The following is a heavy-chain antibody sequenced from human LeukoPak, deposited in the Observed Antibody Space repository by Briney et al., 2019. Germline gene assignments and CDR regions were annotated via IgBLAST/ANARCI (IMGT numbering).Heavy chain of an antibody. D-gene: IGHD2-2*01. Sequence: ASVKVSCKASGGTFSSYAISWVRQAPGQGLEWMGRIIPIFCTANYAQNFQGRVTITTDESTSTAYMELSSLRSEDTAVYYCARGCTSCFWFDPWGQGTLVTVSS. CDR3: ARGCTSCFWFDP. V-gene: IGHV1-69*05. CDR1: GGTFSSYA. CDR2: IIPIFCTA. J-gene: IGHJ5*02.